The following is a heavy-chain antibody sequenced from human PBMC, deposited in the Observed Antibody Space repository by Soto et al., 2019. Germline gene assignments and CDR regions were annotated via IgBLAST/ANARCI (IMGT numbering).Heavy chain of an antibody. CDR1: EFTFSSYP. V-gene: IGHV3-74*01. Sequence: EVHLVESGGAIVQPGGSLRLSCATSEFTFSSYPIHWVRQAPGKGPVWVSRITEDGSGTTYADSVKGRFTVTRDNAKNTMYLQMSGLGAEDTAVYHCVRGTNGWRGMDYWGQGTLVTVSS. J-gene: IGHJ4*02. CDR3: VRGTNGWRGMDY. CDR2: ITEDGSGT. D-gene: IGHD2-8*01.